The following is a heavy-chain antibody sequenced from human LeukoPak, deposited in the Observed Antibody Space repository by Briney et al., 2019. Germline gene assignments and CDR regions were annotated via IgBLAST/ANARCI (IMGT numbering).Heavy chain of an antibody. V-gene: IGHV1-2*02. Sequence: ASVTVSYKSSGHTFTGYYLHWVRQAPGQGLEWVGWINPNSGGTTYQCRVTMTRDTSISTVYMELSRLTSDDTAVYYCSREDYWGQGTLVTVSS. J-gene: IGHJ4*02. CDR1: GHTFTGYY. CDR3: SREDY. CDR2: INPNSGGT.